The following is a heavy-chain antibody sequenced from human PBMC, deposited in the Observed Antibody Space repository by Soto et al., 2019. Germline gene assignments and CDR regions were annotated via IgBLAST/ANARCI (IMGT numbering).Heavy chain of an antibody. CDR1: EGTFSSYT. CDR3: ASHSGSYYNDY. V-gene: IGHV1-69*02. CDR2: IIPILGIA. D-gene: IGHD3-10*01. Sequence: QVQLVQSGAEVKKPGSSVKVSCKASEGTFSSYTINWVRQAPGQGLEWMGRIIPILGIANFAQKFQGRVTITADKSTSTAYMELSSLRSEDTAVYYCASHSGSYYNDYWGQGTLVTVSS. J-gene: IGHJ4*02.